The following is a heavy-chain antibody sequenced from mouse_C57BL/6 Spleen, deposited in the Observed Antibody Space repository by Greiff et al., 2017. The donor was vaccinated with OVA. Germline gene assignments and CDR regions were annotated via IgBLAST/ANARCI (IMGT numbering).Heavy chain of an antibody. CDR2: IDPSDSET. Sequence: QIQLQQPGAELLRPGSSVKLSCKASGYTFTSYWMHWVKQRPIQGLEWIGNIDPSDSETHYNQKFKDKATLTVDKSSSTAYMQLSSLTSEDSAVYYCARGGDSSGLFAYWGQGTLVTVSA. V-gene: IGHV1-52*01. J-gene: IGHJ3*01. CDR1: GYTFTSYW. CDR3: ARGGDSSGLFAY. D-gene: IGHD3-2*02.